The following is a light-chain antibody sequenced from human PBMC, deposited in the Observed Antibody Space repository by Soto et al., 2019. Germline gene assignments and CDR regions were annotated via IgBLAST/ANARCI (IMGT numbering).Light chain of an antibody. V-gene: IGKV1-8*01. CDR1: QGISSY. CDR2: AAS. Sequence: AIRMTQSQSSLSASTGDRVTITCRASQGISSYLAWYQQKPGKAPKLLIYAASTLQSGVPSRFSGSGSGTDFTLTISCLQSEDFATYHCQQYYSYPPTFGQGTKVDI. CDR3: QQYYSYPPT. J-gene: IGKJ1*01.